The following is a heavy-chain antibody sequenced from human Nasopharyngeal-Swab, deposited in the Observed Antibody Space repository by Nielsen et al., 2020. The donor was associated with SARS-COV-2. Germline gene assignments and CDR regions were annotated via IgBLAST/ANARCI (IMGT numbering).Heavy chain of an antibody. CDR2: IYYSGST. Sequence: SETLSLTCTVSGGSISSSSYYWGWIRQPPGKGLEWIGSIYYSGSTYYNPSLKSRVTISVDTSKNQFSLKLSSVTAADTAVYYCARQRGGSSWPYYMDVWGKGTTVTVSS. D-gene: IGHD6-13*01. J-gene: IGHJ6*03. CDR1: GGSISSSSYY. V-gene: IGHV4-39*01. CDR3: ARQRGGSSWPYYMDV.